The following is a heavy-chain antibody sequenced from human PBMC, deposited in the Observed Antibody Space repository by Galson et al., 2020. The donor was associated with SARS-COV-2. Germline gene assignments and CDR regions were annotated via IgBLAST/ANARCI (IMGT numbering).Heavy chain of an antibody. CDR3: ARIPRREPDYYYYGMDV. CDR1: GFSLSTSGMC. CDR2: IDWDDDK. V-gene: IGHV2-70*01. J-gene: IGHJ6*02. Sequence: SGPTLVKPTQTLTLTCTFSGFSLSTSGMCVSWIRQPPGKALEWLALIDWDDDKYYSTSLKTRLTISKDTSKNQVVLTMTNMDPVDTATYYCARIPRREPDYYYYGMDVWGQGITVAVSS. D-gene: IGHD1-1*01.